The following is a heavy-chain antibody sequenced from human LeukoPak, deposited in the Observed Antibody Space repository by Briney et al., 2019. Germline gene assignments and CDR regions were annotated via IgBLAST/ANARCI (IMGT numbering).Heavy chain of an antibody. CDR1: GYTFTSYG. CDR3: ARTLVSAAAPAFDY. V-gene: IGHV1-18*01. Sequence: ASVKVSCKASGYTFTSYGISWVRQAPGQGLEWMGWISAYNGNTNYAQKLQGRVTMTTNTSTSTAYMELRSLRSDDTAVYYCARTLVSAAAPAFDYWGQGTLVTVSS. D-gene: IGHD6-13*01. J-gene: IGHJ4*02. CDR2: ISAYNGNT.